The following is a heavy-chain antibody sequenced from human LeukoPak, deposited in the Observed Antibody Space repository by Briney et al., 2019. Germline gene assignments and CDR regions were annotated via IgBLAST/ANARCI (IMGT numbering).Heavy chain of an antibody. Sequence: GGSLRLSCAASGFTFSSYWMSWVRQAPGKGLEWVANIKQDGSEKYYVDSVKGRFTISRDNAKNSLYLQMNSLRAEDTAVYYCARDSITIFGVAALDYWGQGTLVTVSS. J-gene: IGHJ4*02. D-gene: IGHD3-3*01. CDR3: ARDSITIFGVAALDY. CDR1: GFTFSSYW. V-gene: IGHV3-7*01. CDR2: IKQDGSEK.